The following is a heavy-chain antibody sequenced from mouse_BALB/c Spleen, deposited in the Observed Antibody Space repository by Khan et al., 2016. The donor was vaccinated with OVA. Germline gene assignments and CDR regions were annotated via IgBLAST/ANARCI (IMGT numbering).Heavy chain of an antibody. J-gene: IGHJ2*01. CDR2: INTSSGYT. Sequence: VQLQQSGAELVKPGASVKMSCKASGYTFTSYTMHWVKQRPGQGLEWIGYINTSSGYTKYKQKFKDKAKLTADKTSRTAYMQMSHQTSEDSIFYYCARKSSRASYWGQGTTLTVSS. V-gene: IGHV1-4*01. CDR1: GYTFTSYT. CDR3: ARKSSRASY. D-gene: IGHD1-3*01.